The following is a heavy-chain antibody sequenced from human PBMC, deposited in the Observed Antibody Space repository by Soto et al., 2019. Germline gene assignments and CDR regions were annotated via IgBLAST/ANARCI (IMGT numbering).Heavy chain of an antibody. D-gene: IGHD2-15*01. V-gene: IGHV4-59*01. J-gene: IGHJ4*02. CDR1: GGSIISGY. Sequence: SPETLSLTCTVSGGSIISGYWSWIRQPPGKGLEWIGYISYSGNTNYNPSLKSRVTMSVDTPKNQFSLRLSSVTTADTAVYYCAGLRGYAGSPIDYWGQGTLVTVSS. CDR3: AGLRGYAGSPIDY. CDR2: ISYSGNT.